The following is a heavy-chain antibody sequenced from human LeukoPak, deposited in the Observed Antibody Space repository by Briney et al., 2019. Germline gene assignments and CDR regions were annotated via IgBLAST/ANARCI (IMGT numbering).Heavy chain of an antibody. Sequence: GGSLRLSCAASGFTFSSYAMHCVRQAPGKGLEWVSVIYSGGSTYYADSVKGRFTISRDNSKNTLYLQMNSLRAEDTAVYYCAGGARRQQPFDYWGQGTLVTVSS. CDR2: IYSGGST. J-gene: IGHJ4*02. D-gene: IGHD6-13*01. CDR3: AGGARRQQPFDY. V-gene: IGHV3-66*01. CDR1: GFTFSSYA.